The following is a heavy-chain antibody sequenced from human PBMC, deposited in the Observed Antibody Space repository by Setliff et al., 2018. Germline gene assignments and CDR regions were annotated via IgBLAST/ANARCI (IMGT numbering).Heavy chain of an antibody. CDR1: GYTLSRHY. CDR2: INPGGGSA. CDR3: ARAGVAAADRKGLLEY. J-gene: IGHJ4*02. Sequence: SCKATGYTLSRHYMHWARQAPGQGLEWMGIINPGGGSASIVQKFQGRVTMTSDTSTSTVYMEVTGLTSEDTAVYYCARAGVAAADRKGLLEYWGQGTLGTVSS. V-gene: IGHV1-46*01. D-gene: IGHD6-13*01.